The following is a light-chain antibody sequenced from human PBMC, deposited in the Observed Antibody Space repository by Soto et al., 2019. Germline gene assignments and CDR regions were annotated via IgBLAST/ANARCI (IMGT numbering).Light chain of an antibody. V-gene: IGLV1-44*01. CDR1: NSNVGIGY. CDR2: NNN. CDR3: AAWDDSLNGYV. Sequence: SALAQPPSASGTPGQRVTMSCSGKNSNVGIGYVNWYQQLPGTAPKLLIYNNNQRPSGVPDRFSGSKSGTSASLAISGLQSEDEADYYCAAWDDSLNGYVFGAGTKVTV. J-gene: IGLJ1*01.